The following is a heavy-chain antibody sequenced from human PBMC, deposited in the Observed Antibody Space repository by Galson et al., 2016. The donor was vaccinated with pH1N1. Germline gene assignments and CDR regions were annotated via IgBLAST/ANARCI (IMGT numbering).Heavy chain of an antibody. Sequence: SVKVSCKASGGTFSSYAFSWVRQAPGQGLEWMGRIIGMFGTANYAQKFQGRVTIPADESTSTAYMELSSLRFEDPAVYYCARAPGYYDSSGYYPAWGQGTLVTVSS. CDR1: GGTFSSYA. CDR2: IIGMFGTA. D-gene: IGHD3-22*01. J-gene: IGHJ4*02. V-gene: IGHV1-69*13. CDR3: ARAPGYYDSSGYYPA.